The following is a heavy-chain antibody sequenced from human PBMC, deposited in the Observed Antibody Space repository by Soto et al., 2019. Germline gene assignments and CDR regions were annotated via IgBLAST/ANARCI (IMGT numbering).Heavy chain of an antibody. V-gene: IGHV1-3*01. CDR1: GYTFTSYA. CDR3: ARSDDRLWFGELFTGLFDY. CDR2: INAGNGNT. Sequence: QVPLVQSGAEVKKPGASVKVSCKASGYTFTSYAMHWVRQAPGQRLEWMGWINAGNGNTKYSQKFQGRVTITRDTSASTAYMELSSLRSEDTAVYYCARSDDRLWFGELFTGLFDYWGQGTLVTVSS. J-gene: IGHJ4*02. D-gene: IGHD3-10*01.